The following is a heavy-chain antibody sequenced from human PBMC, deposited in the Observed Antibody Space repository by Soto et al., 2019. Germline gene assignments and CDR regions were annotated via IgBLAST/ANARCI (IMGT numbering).Heavy chain of an antibody. CDR3: ARPHCSSSNCPNWFDP. D-gene: IGHD2-2*01. CDR1: GGSINNVNYC. CDR2: IYDGGTT. V-gene: IGHV4-39*01. Sequence: SETLSLTCTVSGGSINNVNYCWSWIRQSPDKGLEWIGHIYDGGTTYYNPSLKSRVTISVDTSKNQLFLKLSSVTAADTAVYYCARPHCSSSNCPNWFDPWGQGTLVTVSS. J-gene: IGHJ5*02.